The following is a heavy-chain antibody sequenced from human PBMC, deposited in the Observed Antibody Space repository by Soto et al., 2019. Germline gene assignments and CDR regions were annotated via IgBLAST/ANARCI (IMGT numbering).Heavy chain of an antibody. J-gene: IGHJ4*01. V-gene: IGHV1-2*02. CDR2: INPNSGDT. CDR1: VFSVDTTYC. CDR3: GSPRSGPSPDVGH. D-gene: IGHD2-15*01. Sequence: QVQLVQSGAEVKKPGASVKVSCKASVFSVDTTYCIHWVRRAPGQGLEWLGSINPNSGDTNYAQNFQGRVTMTRDTSISTAYMEVSSLTSDDAAVYYCGSPRSGPSPDVGHWGHGTVVTVSS.